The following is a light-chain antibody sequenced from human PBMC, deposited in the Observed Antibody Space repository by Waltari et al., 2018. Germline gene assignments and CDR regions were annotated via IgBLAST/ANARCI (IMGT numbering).Light chain of an antibody. CDR1: QGIKNY. CDR3: QHYNCYPFT. CDR2: AAS. V-gene: IGKV1-16*01. J-gene: IGKJ2*01. Sequence: DIQMTQSQSSLSAFVGDRVTITCRASQGIKNYLAWLQQKPGKAPKSLIYAASSLQSGVPSRFSGSGYGTIFALTISSLQSEDAATYFCQHYNCYPFTFGHGTKLEI.